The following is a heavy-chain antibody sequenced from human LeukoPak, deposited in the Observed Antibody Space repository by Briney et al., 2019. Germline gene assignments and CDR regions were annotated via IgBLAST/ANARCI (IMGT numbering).Heavy chain of an antibody. CDR1: GYTFTSYG. D-gene: IGHD4-11*01. CDR3: ARDRIPTVTTSWGYGY. Sequence: ASVKVSCKASGYTFTSYGISWVRQAPGQGLEWVGWISAYNGNTNYAQKLRGRVTMTTDTSTSTAYMELRSLRSDDTAVYYCARDRIPTVTTSWGYGYWGQGTLVTVSS. J-gene: IGHJ4*02. CDR2: ISAYNGNT. V-gene: IGHV1-18*01.